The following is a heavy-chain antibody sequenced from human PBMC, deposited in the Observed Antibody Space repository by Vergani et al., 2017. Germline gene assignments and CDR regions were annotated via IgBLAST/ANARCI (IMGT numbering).Heavy chain of an antibody. CDR2: IIPILGTA. CDR3: ARDGALYYYDSSGYPYYFDY. D-gene: IGHD3-22*01. J-gene: IGHJ4*02. Sequence: QVQLVQSGAEVKKPGSSVKVSCKASGGTFSSYAISWVRQAPGQGLEWMGRIIPILGTANYAQKFQGRVPITADESTSTAYMELSSLRSEDTAVYYCARDGALYYYDSSGYPYYFDYWGQGTLVTVSS. CDR1: GGTFSSYA. V-gene: IGHV1-69*11.